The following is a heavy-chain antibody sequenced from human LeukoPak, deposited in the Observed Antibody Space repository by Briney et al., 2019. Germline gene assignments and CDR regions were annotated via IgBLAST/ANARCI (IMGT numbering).Heavy chain of an antibody. CDR3: AKGTGSRYSNSWYGYYYFDY. J-gene: IGHJ4*02. CDR1: GFTFDDYA. D-gene: IGHD6-13*01. CDR2: ISWNSGRI. Sequence: PGRSLRLSCAASGFTFDDYAIHWVRQAPGKGLEWVSGISWNSGRIGYADSVKGRFTISRDNGKNSLYLQMNSLRPEDTAFYYCAKGTGSRYSNSWYGYYYFDYWGQGTLVTVSS. V-gene: IGHV3-9*01.